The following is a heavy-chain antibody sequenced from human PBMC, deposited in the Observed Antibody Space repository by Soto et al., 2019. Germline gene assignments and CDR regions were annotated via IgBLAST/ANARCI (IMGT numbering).Heavy chain of an antibody. CDR2: IIPILGIA. V-gene: IGHV1-69*04. J-gene: IGHJ4*02. CDR1: GGTFSSYT. CDR3: ARDFAKSSSWPYYFDY. D-gene: IGHD6-13*01. Sequence: SVKVSCKASGGTFSSYTISWVRQAPGQGLEWMGRIIPILGIANFAQKLQGRVTMTTDTSTTTAYMELRSLTSDDTAVYYCARDFAKSSSWPYYFDYWGQGTLVTVSS.